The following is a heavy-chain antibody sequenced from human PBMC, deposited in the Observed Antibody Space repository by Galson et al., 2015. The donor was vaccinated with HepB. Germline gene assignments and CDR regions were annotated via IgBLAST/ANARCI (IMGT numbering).Heavy chain of an antibody. D-gene: IGHD5-24*01. Sequence: SLRLSCAGSTFNVSANYMSWVRQAQGKGLESVSIIYRDGSTSYADPVKGRFTVSRDNSKNTLFLQMNSLRVEDTAVYYCTRDQGDGYVNYYYFVGMDVWGQGTTVTVSS. V-gene: IGHV3-66*02. CDR2: IYRDGST. J-gene: IGHJ6*02. CDR3: TRDQGDGYVNYYYFVGMDV. CDR1: TFNVSANY.